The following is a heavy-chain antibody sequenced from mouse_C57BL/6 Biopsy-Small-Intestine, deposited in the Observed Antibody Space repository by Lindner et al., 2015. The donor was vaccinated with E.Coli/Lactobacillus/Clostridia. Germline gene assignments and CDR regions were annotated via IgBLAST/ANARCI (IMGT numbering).Heavy chain of an antibody. V-gene: IGHV1-58*01. D-gene: IGHD1-1*01. CDR1: GYTFTSYG. Sequence: VQLQESGAELVRPGSSVMMSCKTSGYTFTSYGINWVRQRPGQGLEWIGYIYIGNGSSEYNEKFKDKATLTSDTSSTTAYMHLSSLTSEDSSIYFCTTFYNGRTPFDYWGQGTTLTVSS. CDR3: TTFYNGRTPFDY. J-gene: IGHJ2*01. CDR2: IYIGNGSS.